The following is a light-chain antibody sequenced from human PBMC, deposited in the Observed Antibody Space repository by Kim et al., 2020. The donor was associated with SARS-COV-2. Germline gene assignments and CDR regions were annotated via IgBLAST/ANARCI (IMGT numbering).Light chain of an antibody. Sequence: ASVGDRVTITRQASQDISNYLNWYQQKPGKAPKLLIYDASNLETGVPSRFSGSGSGTDFTFTISSLQPEDIATYYCQQYDNLPRYTFGQGTKLEI. CDR2: DAS. V-gene: IGKV1-33*01. CDR1: QDISNY. J-gene: IGKJ2*01. CDR3: QQYDNLPRYT.